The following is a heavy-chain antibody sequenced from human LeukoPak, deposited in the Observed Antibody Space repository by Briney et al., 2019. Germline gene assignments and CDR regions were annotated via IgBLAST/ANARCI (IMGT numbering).Heavy chain of an antibody. V-gene: IGHV4-59*01. CDR1: GGSLGPSY. Sequence: PSETLSLTCTVSGGSLGPSYWGWFRQPQGRGRGWFGYIYYSGSTNYNPSLKSRVTISVDTSKNQFSLKLSSVTAADTAVYYCARALTAGDLMFDPWGQGTLVTVSS. CDR3: ARALTAGDLMFDP. D-gene: IGHD3-10*01. CDR2: IYYSGST. J-gene: IGHJ5*02.